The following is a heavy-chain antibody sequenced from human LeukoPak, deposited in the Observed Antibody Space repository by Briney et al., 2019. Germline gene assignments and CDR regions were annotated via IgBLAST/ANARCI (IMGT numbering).Heavy chain of an antibody. V-gene: IGHV3-7*01. J-gene: IGHJ4*02. CDR1: GFTFSTYW. D-gene: IGHD5-18*01. Sequence: GGSLRLSCAASGFTFSTYWMSWVRQAPGKGLEWVANIKQDGSEKDYVDSVKGRFTISRDNAKNSLYLQMNSLRAEDTAVYYCAKDSLRGYSYGGPDYWGQGTLVTVSS. CDR2: IKQDGSEK. CDR3: AKDSLRGYSYGGPDY.